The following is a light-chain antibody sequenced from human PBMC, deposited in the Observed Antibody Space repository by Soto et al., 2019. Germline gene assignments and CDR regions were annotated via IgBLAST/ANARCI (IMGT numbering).Light chain of an antibody. CDR2: EVS. V-gene: IGLV2-14*01. Sequence: QSVLTQPASVSGSPGQSITISCTGTSSDVGDYNYVSWYQQHPGKAHKLMIYEVSNRPSGVSNRFSGSKSGNTASLTISGLQAEDEADYYCSSYTSSNTWVFGGGTKLTVL. CDR1: SSDVGDYNY. J-gene: IGLJ3*02. CDR3: SSYTSSNTWV.